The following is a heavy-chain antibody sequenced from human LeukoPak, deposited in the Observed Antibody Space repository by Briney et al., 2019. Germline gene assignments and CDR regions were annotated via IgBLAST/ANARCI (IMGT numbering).Heavy chain of an antibody. J-gene: IGHJ4*02. CDR2: ISGTGGST. D-gene: IGHD3-22*01. CDR1: GFTFSSYA. Sequence: PGGSLRLSCAASGFTFSSYAMTWVRQSPGKGLEWVSIISGTGGSTYYADSVKGRFTISRDNSESTLFLQMNSLRAEDTAIYYCATNFYDSSGNYPSDYWGQGTLVTVSS. V-gene: IGHV3-23*01. CDR3: ATNFYDSSGNYPSDY.